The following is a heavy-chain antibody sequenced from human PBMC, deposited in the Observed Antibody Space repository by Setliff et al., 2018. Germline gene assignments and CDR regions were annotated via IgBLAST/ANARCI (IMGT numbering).Heavy chain of an antibody. V-gene: IGHV1-46*01. D-gene: IGHD6-13*01. Sequence: ASVKVSCKATGYTLSRHYMHWVRQAPGQGLEWMGTINTGGGSASIVDQFQGRVTMTRDTSTSTVYMELSSLTSDDTAVYYCARGGVAAAGKKGVFEHWGQGTLVTVSS. J-gene: IGHJ4*02. CDR1: GYTLSRHY. CDR3: ARGGVAAAGKKGVFEH. CDR2: INTGGGSA.